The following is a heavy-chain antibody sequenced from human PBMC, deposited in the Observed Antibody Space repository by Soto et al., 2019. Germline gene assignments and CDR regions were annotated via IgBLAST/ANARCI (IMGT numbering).Heavy chain of an antibody. D-gene: IGHD5-12*01. CDR2: IYYSGST. Sequence: LSLTCTVSGGSFSSGAYYWTWIRQRPGKGLEWIGYIYYSGSTYYSPSLKSRLSISLDTSKNQFSLRLSSVTAADTAMYYCARARLRAVYAFDIWGQGTMVTVSS. CDR3: ARARLRAVYAFDI. CDR1: GGSFSSGAYY. V-gene: IGHV4-31*03. J-gene: IGHJ3*02.